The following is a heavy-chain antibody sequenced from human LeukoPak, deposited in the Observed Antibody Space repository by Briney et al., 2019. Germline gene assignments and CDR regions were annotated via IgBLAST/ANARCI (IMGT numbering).Heavy chain of an antibody. D-gene: IGHD2-15*01. J-gene: IGHJ4*02. CDR3: AGPQWSYFDY. CDR2: IYYSGST. V-gene: IGHV4-39*07. Sequence: SETLSLTCTVSGGSISSSSYYWGWIRQPPGKGLEWIGSIYYSGSTYYNPSLKSRVTISVDTSKNQFSLKLSSVTAADTAVYYCAGPQWSYFDYWGQGTLVTVSS. CDR1: GGSISSSSYY.